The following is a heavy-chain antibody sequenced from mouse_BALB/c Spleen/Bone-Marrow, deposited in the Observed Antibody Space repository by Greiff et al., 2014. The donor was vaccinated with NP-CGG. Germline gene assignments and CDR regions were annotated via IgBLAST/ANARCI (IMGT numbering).Heavy chain of an antibody. CDR1: GFNIKDTY. V-gene: IGHV14-3*02. D-gene: IGHD2-2*01. Sequence: EVPLVESGAELVKSGASVKLSCTASGFNIKDTYMHWVKQRPEQGLEWIGRIDPANGNTKYDPKFQGKATITADTSSNTAYLQLSSLTSEDTAVYYCASYVYGYYFDYWGQGTTLTVSS. CDR2: IDPANGNT. J-gene: IGHJ2*01. CDR3: ASYVYGYYFDY.